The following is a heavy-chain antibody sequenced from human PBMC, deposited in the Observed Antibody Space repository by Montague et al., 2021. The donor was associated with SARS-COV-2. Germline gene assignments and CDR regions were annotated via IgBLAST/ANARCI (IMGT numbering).Heavy chain of an antibody. Sequence: SETLSLTCAVYGGSFSGYYWSWIRQPPGKGLEWTGEINHSGSTKYNPFLKSRVTISVDTSKNQFSLKLSSVTAADTAVYYCARGTKRVFTYGYDSSGYASDYWGQGTLVTVSS. CDR3: ARGTKRVFTYGYDSSGYASDY. V-gene: IGHV4-34*01. J-gene: IGHJ4*02. D-gene: IGHD3-22*01. CDR1: GGSFSGYY. CDR2: INHSGST.